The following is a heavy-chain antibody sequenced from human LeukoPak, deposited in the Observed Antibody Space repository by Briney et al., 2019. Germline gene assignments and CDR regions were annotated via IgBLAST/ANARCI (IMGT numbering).Heavy chain of an antibody. D-gene: IGHD5-18*01. J-gene: IGHJ6*03. CDR2: IVVGSGNT. Sequence: SVKVSCTASGFTFTSSAVQWVRQARGQRLEWIGWIVVGSGNTNYAQKFQERVTITRDMSTSTAYMELSSLRSEDTAVYYCAADRRYSYGRSGPYYYYYMDVWGKGTTVTVSS. V-gene: IGHV1-58*01. CDR1: GFTFTSSA. CDR3: AADRRYSYGRSGPYYYYYMDV.